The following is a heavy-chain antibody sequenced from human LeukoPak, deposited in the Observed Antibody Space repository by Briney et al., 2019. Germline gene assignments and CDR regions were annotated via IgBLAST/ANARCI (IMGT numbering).Heavy chain of an antibody. V-gene: IGHV1-24*01. D-gene: IGHD3-22*01. J-gene: IGHJ5*02. Sequence: ASVKVSCKVSGYTLTELSMHWVRQAPGKGLEWMGGFDPEDAKTIYAQKFQGRVTMTEDTSTDTAYMELSSLRSEDTAVYYCATDLYLYDNSGENAGWFDPWGQGTLVTVSS. CDR1: GYTLTELS. CDR3: ATDLYLYDNSGENAGWFDP. CDR2: FDPEDAKT.